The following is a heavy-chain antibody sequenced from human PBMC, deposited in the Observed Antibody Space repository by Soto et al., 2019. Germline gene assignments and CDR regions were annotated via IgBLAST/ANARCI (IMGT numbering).Heavy chain of an antibody. J-gene: IGHJ4*02. V-gene: IGHV3-74*01. CDR1: GLTFSSYW. CDR2: INSDGSST. CDR3: VRTSLVVAAATREDY. Sequence: EVQLVESGGGLVQPGGSLRLSCAASGLTFSSYWMHWVRQAPGKGLVWVSRINSDGSSTSYADSVKGRFTISRDNAKNKLYLQMNSLRAEDTAVYFCVRTSLVVAAATREDYWGQGTLVTVSS. D-gene: IGHD2-15*01.